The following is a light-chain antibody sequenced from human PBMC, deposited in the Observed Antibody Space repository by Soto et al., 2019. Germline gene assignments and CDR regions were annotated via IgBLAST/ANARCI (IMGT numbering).Light chain of an antibody. CDR1: GSDVGGYNF. J-gene: IGLJ1*01. CDR3: SSYTSSSTVV. V-gene: IGLV2-14*01. CDR2: DVT. Sequence: QSVLTQPAFVSGSPGQSITISCTGTGSDVGGYNFVSWYQQHPGKVPKLMIYDVTNRPSGVSNRFSGSKSGNTASLTISGLQAEDEADYYCSSYTSSSTVVFGTGTKVTVL.